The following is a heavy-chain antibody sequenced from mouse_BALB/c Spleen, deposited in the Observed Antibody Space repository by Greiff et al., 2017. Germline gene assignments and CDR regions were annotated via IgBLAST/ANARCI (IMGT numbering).Heavy chain of an antibody. V-gene: IGHV1-87*01. D-gene: IGHD1-1*01. J-gene: IGHJ2*01. CDR1: GYTFTSYW. CDR3: ARTSYGSSIDY. Sequence: QVQLKQSGAELARPGASVKLSCKASGYTFTSYWMQWVKQRPGQGLEWIGAIYPGDGDTRYTQKFKGKATLTADKSSSTAYMQLSSLASEDSAVYYCARTSYGSSIDYWGQGTTLTVSS. CDR2: IYPGDGDT.